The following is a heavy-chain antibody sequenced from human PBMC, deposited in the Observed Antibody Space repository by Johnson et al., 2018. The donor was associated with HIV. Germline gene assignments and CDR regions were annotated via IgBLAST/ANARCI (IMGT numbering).Heavy chain of an antibody. Sequence: QVQLVESGGGLVKPGGSLRLSCAASLFTFSDFYMSYIRQAPGKGLEWVSYISSSGSTIYYADSVKGRFTISRDNAKNSLYLQMNRLRAEDTAVYYCVRACRDGYTCDAFDIWGQGTMVTVSS. J-gene: IGHJ3*02. CDR1: LFTFSDFY. D-gene: IGHD5-24*01. CDR3: VRACRDGYTCDAFDI. V-gene: IGHV3-11*04. CDR2: ISSSGSTI.